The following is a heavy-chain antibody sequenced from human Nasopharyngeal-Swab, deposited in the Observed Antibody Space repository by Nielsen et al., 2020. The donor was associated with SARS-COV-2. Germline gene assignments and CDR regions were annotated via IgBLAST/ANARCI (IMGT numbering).Heavy chain of an antibody. CDR2: ISYDGSNK. D-gene: IGHD2-2*01. CDR3: ARGDCSSTSCYWNDPPRNYAFDI. J-gene: IGHJ3*02. V-gene: IGHV3-30-3*01. Sequence: GESLKISCAASGFTFSSYAMHWVRQAPGKGLEWVAVISYDGSNKYYADSVKGRFTISRDNSKNTLYLQMNSLRAEDTAVYYCARGDCSSTSCYWNDPPRNYAFDIWGQGTMVAVSS. CDR1: GFTFSSYA.